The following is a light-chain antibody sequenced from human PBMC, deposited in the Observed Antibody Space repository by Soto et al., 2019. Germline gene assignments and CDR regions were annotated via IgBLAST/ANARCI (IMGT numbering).Light chain of an antibody. Sequence: DIPMTQSPSTLSASVGDRVTITCRASRSLNNWLAWYQQKPGKAPKLLIYKASNLESGVPSRFSGSGSGTEFTLTISSLQPDDFATYYCQQYNSYSWTFGQGTKVEIK. CDR3: QQYNSYSWT. CDR2: KAS. J-gene: IGKJ1*01. CDR1: RSLNNW. V-gene: IGKV1-5*03.